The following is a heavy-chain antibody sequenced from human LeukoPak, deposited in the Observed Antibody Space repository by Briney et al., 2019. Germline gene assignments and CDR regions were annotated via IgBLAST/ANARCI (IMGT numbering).Heavy chain of an antibody. CDR2: ISGSGGST. J-gene: IGHJ4*02. CDR3: AKTSRITMIVVGVMDY. V-gene: IGHV3-23*01. Sequence: GGSLRLSCAASGFTFSSYAMSWVRQAPGKGLEWVSAISGSGGSTYYADSVKGRFTISRDNSKNTLYLQMNSLRAEDTAVYYCAKTSRITMIVVGVMDYWGQGTLVTVSS. CDR1: GFTFSSYA. D-gene: IGHD3-22*01.